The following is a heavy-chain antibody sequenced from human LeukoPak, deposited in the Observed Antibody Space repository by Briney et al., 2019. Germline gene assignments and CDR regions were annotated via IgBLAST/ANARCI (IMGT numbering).Heavy chain of an antibody. CDR2: IYTSGNT. Sequence: PSQTLSLTCTVSGGSISSYYWSWIRQPAGKGLEWIGRIYTSGNTNYNPSLKSRVTLSVDTSKNQFSLKLSSVTAADTAVYYCAREQRDIGISDYFDYWGQGTLVTVSS. V-gene: IGHV4-4*07. CDR3: AREQRDIGISDYFDY. CDR1: GGSISSYY. D-gene: IGHD2-15*01. J-gene: IGHJ4*02.